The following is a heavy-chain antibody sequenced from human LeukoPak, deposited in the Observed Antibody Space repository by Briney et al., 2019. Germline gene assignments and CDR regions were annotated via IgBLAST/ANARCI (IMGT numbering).Heavy chain of an antibody. CDR2: INPSGGST. V-gene: IGHV1-46*01. J-gene: IGHJ4*02. Sequence: ASVKVSCKASGYTFTTYYVHWVRQAPGQGLEWMGIINPSGGSTTYAQKFRGRLTMTRDMSTSTVYMELSSLRSEDTAVYYCAKEWRVRGVMGFWNYWGQGTLVTVSS. D-gene: IGHD3-10*01. CDR3: AKEWRVRGVMGFWNY. CDR1: GYTFTTYY.